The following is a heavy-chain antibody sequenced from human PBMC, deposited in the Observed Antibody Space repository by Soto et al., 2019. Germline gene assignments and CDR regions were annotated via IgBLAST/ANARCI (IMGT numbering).Heavy chain of an antibody. CDR2: IYSGGST. V-gene: IGHV3-53*04. J-gene: IGHJ6*03. D-gene: IGHD4-17*01. CDR3: ARHATTVTTRHYYYYMDV. Sequence: GGSLRLSCAASGFTVSSNYMSWVRQAPGKGLEWVSVIYSGGSTYYADSVKGRFTISRHNSKNTLYLQMNSLRAEDTAVYYCARHATTVTTRHYYYYMDVWGKGTTVTVSS. CDR1: GFTVSSNY.